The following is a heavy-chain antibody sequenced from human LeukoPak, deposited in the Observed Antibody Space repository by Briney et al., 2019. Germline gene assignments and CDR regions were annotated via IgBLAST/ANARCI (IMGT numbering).Heavy chain of an antibody. Sequence: PSETLSLTCAVYGGSFSGYYWSWIRQPPGKGLEWVGGINHSGSTNYNPSLKSRVTISVDTSKNQFSLKLSSVTAADTAVYYCARGRPGQFDYWGQGTLVTVSS. CDR1: GGSFSGYY. CDR2: INHSGST. V-gene: IGHV4-34*01. CDR3: ARGRPGQFDY. D-gene: IGHD1-14*01. J-gene: IGHJ4*02.